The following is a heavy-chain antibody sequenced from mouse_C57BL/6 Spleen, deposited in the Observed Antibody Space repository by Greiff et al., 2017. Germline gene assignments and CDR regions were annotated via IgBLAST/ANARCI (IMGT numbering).Heavy chain of an antibody. CDR2: INPNNGGT. Sequence: VQLQQSGPELVKPGASVKIPCKASGYTFTDYNMDWVKQSHGKSLEWIGDINPNNGGTIYNQKFKGKATLTVDKSSSTAYMELRSLTSEDTAVYYCARRDDYDDWYFDVWGTGTTVTVSS. CDR3: ARRDDYDDWYFDV. V-gene: IGHV1-18*01. D-gene: IGHD2-4*01. CDR1: GYTFTDYN. J-gene: IGHJ1*03.